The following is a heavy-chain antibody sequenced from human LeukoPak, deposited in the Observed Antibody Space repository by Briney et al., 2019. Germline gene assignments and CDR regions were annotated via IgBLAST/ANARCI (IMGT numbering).Heavy chain of an antibody. CDR1: GFIFGDYW. CDR2: IKQDGSEK. Sequence: GGSLRLSCVASGFIFGDYWMRWVRQAPGKGLEWVANIKQDGSEKYYVDSVKGRFAVSRDNAKNSLYLQMNSLRAEDTAVYYCARAQSGFWSGYCFDYWGQGTLVTVSS. CDR3: ARAQSGFWSGYCFDY. V-gene: IGHV3-7*01. D-gene: IGHD3-3*01. J-gene: IGHJ4*02.